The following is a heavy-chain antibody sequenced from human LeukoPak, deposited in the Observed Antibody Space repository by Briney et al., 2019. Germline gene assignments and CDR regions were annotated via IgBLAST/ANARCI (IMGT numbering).Heavy chain of an antibody. CDR1: GGSISSSSYY. CDR3: ARPLGLGSSSSPFDY. J-gene: IGHJ4*02. D-gene: IGHD6-6*01. Sequence: PSETLSLTCTVSGGSISSSSYYWGWIRQPPGKGLEWIGSIYYSGSTYYNPSLKSRVTISVDTSKNQFSLKLSSVTAADTAVYYCARPLGLGSSSSPFDYWGQGSLVTVSS. CDR2: IYYSGST. V-gene: IGHV4-39*01.